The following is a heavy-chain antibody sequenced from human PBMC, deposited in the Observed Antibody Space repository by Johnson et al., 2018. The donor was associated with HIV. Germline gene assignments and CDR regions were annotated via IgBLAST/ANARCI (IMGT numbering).Heavy chain of an antibody. CDR3: ARESPYDPDAFDI. D-gene: IGHD2-8*01. J-gene: IGHJ3*02. CDR2: IKDAGSYK. V-gene: IGHV3-7*01. CDR1: GFTFSSYA. Sequence: VQLVESGGGLVQPGGSLRLSCAASGFTFSSYAMSWVRQAPGKELEWVANIKDAGSYKYYADSVKGRFTISRDNAKNSLYLQMNSLRAEDTAVYYCARESPYDPDAFDIWGQGTMVTVSS.